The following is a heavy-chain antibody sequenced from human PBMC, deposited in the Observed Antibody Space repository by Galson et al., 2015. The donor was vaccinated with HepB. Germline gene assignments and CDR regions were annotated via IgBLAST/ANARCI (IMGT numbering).Heavy chain of an antibody. CDR2: ISGNGVNT. V-gene: IGHV3-23*01. CDR1: GFSFSSYA. D-gene: IGHD3-16*01. CDR3: AKGYTSRLGAFDI. J-gene: IGHJ3*02. Sequence: SLRLSCAASGFSFSSYAMTWVRQAPGKGLEWVSIISGNGVNTYYADSVKGRFTISRDNSKNTLYLRMNNLRADDTAVYHCAKGYTSRLGAFDIWGQGTMVTVSS.